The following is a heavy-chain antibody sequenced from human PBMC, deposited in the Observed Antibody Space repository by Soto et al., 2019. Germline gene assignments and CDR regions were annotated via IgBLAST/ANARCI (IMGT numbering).Heavy chain of an antibody. CDR2: INPYNGNT. J-gene: IGHJ4*02. D-gene: IGHD1-20*01. V-gene: IGHV1-18*01. Sequence: ASVKVSCKASGYTFPSSGISWVRQAPGQGLEWIGWINPYNGNTNYAQKFQGRVTMTTDTSTSTGYMELRSLRSDDTAVYYCARDRRGNNWNLDPFDYWGQGTLVTVSS. CDR3: ARDRRGNNWNLDPFDY. CDR1: GYTFPSSG.